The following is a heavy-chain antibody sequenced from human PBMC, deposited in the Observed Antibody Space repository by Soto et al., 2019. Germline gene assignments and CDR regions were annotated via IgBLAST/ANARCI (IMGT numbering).Heavy chain of an antibody. Sequence: VGSLRLSCGVSGGIFSDYAMYWVRQAPGQGLGWVAIISSDGHHQFYLDNLRGRFTVSRDNSKNTLYLQMNSLRPEDTAVYYCSRGTYYPQSSGLHADYWGPGTVVTVSS. CDR3: SRGTYYPQSSGLHADY. V-gene: IGHV3-30*03. J-gene: IGHJ4*02. CDR2: ISSDGHHQ. CDR1: GGIFSDYA. D-gene: IGHD3-22*01.